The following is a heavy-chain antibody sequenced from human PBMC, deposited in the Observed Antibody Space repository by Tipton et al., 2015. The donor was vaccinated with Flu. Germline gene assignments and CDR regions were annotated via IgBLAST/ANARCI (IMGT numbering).Heavy chain of an antibody. V-gene: IGHV4-39*07. CDR2: IYYSGRT. J-gene: IGHJ4*02. CDR1: GGSISRSSYN. CDR3: ASTSNYGRRIEPNFDY. D-gene: IGHD4-17*01. Sequence: GLVKPSETLSLTCTDSGGSISRSSYNWGWIRQPPGKGLEWIASIYYSGRTYYNPSLKSRVTISVDTSKNQFSLKLSSVTAADTAVYYCASTSNYGRRIEPNFDYWGQGILVTVSS.